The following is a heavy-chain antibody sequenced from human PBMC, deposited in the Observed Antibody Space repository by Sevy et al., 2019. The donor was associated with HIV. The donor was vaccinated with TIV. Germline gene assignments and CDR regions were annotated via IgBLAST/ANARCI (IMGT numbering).Heavy chain of an antibody. CDR1: GFTFSANW. J-gene: IGHJ4*02. CDR2: IKGDGSDK. Sequence: LSLTCAASGFTFSANWMNWVRQAPGKGLEWVANIKGDGSDKHYVDSVEGRFTISRDNAKNLLYLQINSLRVEDTAVYYCAHETFGRFESWGQGTLVTVSS. CDR3: AHETFGRFES. D-gene: IGHD3-16*01. V-gene: IGHV3-7*01.